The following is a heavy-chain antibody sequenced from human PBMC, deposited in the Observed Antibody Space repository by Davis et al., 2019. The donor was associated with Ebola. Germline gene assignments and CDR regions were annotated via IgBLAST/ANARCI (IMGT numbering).Heavy chain of an antibody. V-gene: IGHV3-33*01. Sequence: GESLKISCVASGFTFSSYGMHWVRQAPGKGLEWVAFIWSDGSNTYYADSVKGRFTISRDISKNTLYLQMNSLRVEDTAVYYCARSPVADYWGQGTLVTVSS. CDR3: ARSPVADY. J-gene: IGHJ4*02. CDR2: IWSDGSNT. CDR1: GFTFSSYG. D-gene: IGHD6-19*01.